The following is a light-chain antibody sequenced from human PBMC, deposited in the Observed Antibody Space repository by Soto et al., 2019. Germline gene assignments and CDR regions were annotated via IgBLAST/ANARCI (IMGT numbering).Light chain of an antibody. V-gene: IGKV1-5*01. CDR1: QSISSW. CDR3: QHYGGMWP. CDR2: DAS. Sequence: DIQMTQSPATLSAYVGDRVTITCRASQSISSWLAWYQQKPGKAPKLLIYDASSLQSGVPSRFSGSGSGTEFSLNISRLQPDDFATYWCQHYGGMWPVGQGTKVDIX. J-gene: IGKJ1*01.